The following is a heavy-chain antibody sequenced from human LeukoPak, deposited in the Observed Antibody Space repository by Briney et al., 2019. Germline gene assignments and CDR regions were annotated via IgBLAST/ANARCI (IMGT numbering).Heavy chain of an antibody. J-gene: IGHJ4*02. Sequence: SETLSLTCTVSGGSISSHYWNWIRQPPGRGLEWIVYIYYSGNTKYNPSLKSRVSISVDTSKNQFSLKLSSVTAADTAVYYCAKGGASSLPFDYWGQGTLVTVSS. CDR3: AKGGASSLPFDY. CDR2: IYYSGNT. V-gene: IGHV4-59*08. CDR1: GGSISSHY. D-gene: IGHD6-6*01.